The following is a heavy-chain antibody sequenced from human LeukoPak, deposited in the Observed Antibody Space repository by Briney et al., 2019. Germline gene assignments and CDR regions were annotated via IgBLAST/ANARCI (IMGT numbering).Heavy chain of an antibody. J-gene: IGHJ6*03. Sequence: GGSLRLSCAASGFTFSNYYMSWVRQAPGKGLEWVANIKEDGSAKYYMDSVKGRFTISRDNAKNSLYLQMNSLRAGDTAVYYCARDRGRYYMDVWGKGTTVTISS. CDR3: ARDRGRYYMDV. CDR2: IKEDGSAK. D-gene: IGHD6-25*01. CDR1: GFTFSNYY. V-gene: IGHV3-7*01.